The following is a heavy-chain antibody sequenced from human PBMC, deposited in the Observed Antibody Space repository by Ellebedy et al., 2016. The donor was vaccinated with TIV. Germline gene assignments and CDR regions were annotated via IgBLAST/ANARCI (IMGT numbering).Heavy chain of an antibody. V-gene: IGHV3-21*01. D-gene: IGHD5-12*01. CDR2: ISSSSSYI. CDR3: ARGEVATKGAFDY. CDR1: GFTFSSYS. J-gene: IGHJ4*02. Sequence: GESLKISXAASGFTFSSYSMNWVRQAPGKGLEWVSSISSSSSYIYYADSVKGRFTISRDNAKNSLYLQMNSLRAEDTAVYYCARGEVATKGAFDYWGQGTLVTVSS.